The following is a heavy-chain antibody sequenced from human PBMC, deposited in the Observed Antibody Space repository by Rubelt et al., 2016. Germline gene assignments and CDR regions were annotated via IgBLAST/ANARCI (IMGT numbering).Heavy chain of an antibody. CDR2: INPSGGST. CDR3: ARANSGSGYFGIDY. D-gene: IGHD3-22*01. J-gene: IGHJ4*02. Sequence: QVQLVQSGAEVKKPGASVKVSCMASGYTFSNYYMHWVRQAPGQGLEWMGIINPSGGSTGYAQKFQGRITMTRDTSTSTVYMELSSLRSEDTAVYYCARANSGSGYFGIDYWGQGTLVTVSS. CDR1: GYTFSNYY. V-gene: IGHV1-46*01.